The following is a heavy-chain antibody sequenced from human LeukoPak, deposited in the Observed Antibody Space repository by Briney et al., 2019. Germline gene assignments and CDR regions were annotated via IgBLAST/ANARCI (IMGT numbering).Heavy chain of an antibody. V-gene: IGHV4-4*02. CDR3: SRENGAFSPFGY. CDR1: GGSISSSHW. CDR2: ISLTGLT. D-gene: IGHD2-8*01. Sequence: NPSETLSLTCTVSGGSISSSHWWSWVRQPPGQGLEWIGEISLTGLTHYNPSLESRVAVSLDKSKNQLSLNLTSVTAADTAVYYCSRENGAFSPFGYWGQGILVTVLS. J-gene: IGHJ4*02.